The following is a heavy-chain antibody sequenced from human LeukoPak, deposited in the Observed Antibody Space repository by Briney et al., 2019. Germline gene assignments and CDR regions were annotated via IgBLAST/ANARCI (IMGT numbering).Heavy chain of an antibody. V-gene: IGHV1-18*04. CDR3: ARGFGMLDILTGYCFDY. CDR1: GYTFTSYG. Sequence: ASVKVSCKASGYTFTSYGISWVRQAPGQGLEWMGWISAYNGSTNYAQKLQGRVTMTTDTSTSTAYMELRSLRSDDTAVYYCARGFGMLDILTGYCFDYWGQGTLVTVSS. CDR2: ISAYNGST. D-gene: IGHD3-9*01. J-gene: IGHJ4*02.